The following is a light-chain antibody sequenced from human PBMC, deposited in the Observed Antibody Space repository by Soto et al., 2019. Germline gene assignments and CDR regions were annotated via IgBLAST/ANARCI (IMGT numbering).Light chain of an antibody. CDR1: QGLKF. CDR3: QQANSFPIT. J-gene: IGKJ5*01. Sequence: DIQMTQSPSSVSASAGDTVTITCRASQGLKFLAWYQQKPGKAPRLLIYEATNLQSGVPPRFSGSGSGTDFTLTISSLKTEDVATYVGQQANSFPITFGQGTRLENK. CDR2: EAT. V-gene: IGKV1-12*01.